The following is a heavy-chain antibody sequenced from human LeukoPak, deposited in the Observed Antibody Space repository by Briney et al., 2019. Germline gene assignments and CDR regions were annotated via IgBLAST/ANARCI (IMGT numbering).Heavy chain of an antibody. CDR1: GFTFSSYG. V-gene: IGHV3-33*01. Sequence: PGGSLRLSCAASGFTFSSYGMHWVRQAPGKGLEWVAVIWYDGSNKYYADSVKGRFTISRDNSKNTLYLQMNSLRAEDTAVYYCARVAFDGSGTPQGADYWGQGTLVTVSS. CDR2: IWYDGSNK. CDR3: ARVAFDGSGTPQGADY. J-gene: IGHJ4*02. D-gene: IGHD3-10*01.